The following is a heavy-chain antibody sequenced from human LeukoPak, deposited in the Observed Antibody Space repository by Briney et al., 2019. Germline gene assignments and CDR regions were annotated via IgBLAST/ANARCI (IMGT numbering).Heavy chain of an antibody. Sequence: GGSLRLSCAASGFTFSNAWMSWVRQAPGKGLEWVGCIKSKTDGGTTDYAATVKGSFTISRDDSKNTLYLQMKSLKTEDTAVYYCTTDGDYGSGSPDYWGQGTLVTVSS. CDR1: GFTFSNAW. J-gene: IGHJ4*02. CDR2: IKSKTDGGTT. V-gene: IGHV3-15*01. CDR3: TTDGDYGSGSPDY. D-gene: IGHD3-10*01.